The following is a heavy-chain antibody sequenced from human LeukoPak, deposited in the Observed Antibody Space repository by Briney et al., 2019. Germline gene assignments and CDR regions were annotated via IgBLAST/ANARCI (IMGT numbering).Heavy chain of an antibody. CDR1: GGSVSSGSYY. Sequence: SETLSLTCTVSGGSVSSGSYYWSWIRQPPGKGLEWIGYIYYSGSTNYNPSLKSRVTISVDTSKNQFSLKLSSVTAADTAVYYCARVGSSGPRDAFDIWGQGTMVTVSS. V-gene: IGHV4-61*01. D-gene: IGHD3-22*01. J-gene: IGHJ3*02. CDR3: ARVGSSGPRDAFDI. CDR2: IYYSGST.